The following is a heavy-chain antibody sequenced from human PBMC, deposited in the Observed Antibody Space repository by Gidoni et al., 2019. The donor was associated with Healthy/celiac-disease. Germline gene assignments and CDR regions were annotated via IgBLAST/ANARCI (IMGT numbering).Heavy chain of an antibody. CDR3: AKDRDSYCGGDCYPNYFDY. CDR1: GFTFSSYA. J-gene: IGHJ4*02. CDR2: ISGSGGST. Sequence: EGQLWESVGGLVQPGGSLSLSCAASGFTFSSYAMSWVRQAPGKGLEWVSAISGSGGSTYYADSVKGRFTISRDNSKNTLYLQMNSLRAEDTAVYYCAKDRDSYCGGDCYPNYFDYWGQGTLVTVSS. D-gene: IGHD2-21*02. V-gene: IGHV3-23*01.